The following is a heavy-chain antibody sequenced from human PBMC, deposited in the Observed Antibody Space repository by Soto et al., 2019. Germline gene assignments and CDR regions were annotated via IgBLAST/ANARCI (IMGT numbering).Heavy chain of an antibody. J-gene: IGHJ6*02. CDR3: ARDYVSMVPVNMDV. CDR2: IIPIFGTA. D-gene: IGHD3-10*01. Sequence: SVKVSCKASGGTFSSYAISWVRQAPGQGLEWMGGIIPIFGTANYAQKFQGRVTITADESTSTAYMELSSLRSEDTAVYYCARDYVSMVPVNMDVWGQGTTVTVSS. CDR1: GGTFSSYA. V-gene: IGHV1-69*13.